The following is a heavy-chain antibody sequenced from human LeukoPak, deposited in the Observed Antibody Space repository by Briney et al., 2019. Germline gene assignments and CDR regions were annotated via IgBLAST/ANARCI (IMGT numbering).Heavy chain of an antibody. CDR2: ISGSGGST. J-gene: IGHJ3*02. CDR1: GFTFSSYA. CDR3: AKELGFGELPHAGAFDI. V-gene: IGHV3-23*01. D-gene: IGHD3-10*01. Sequence: PGGSLRLSCAASGFTFSSYAMSWVRQAPGKGLEWVSAISGSGGSTYYADSVKGRFTTSRDNSKNTLYLQMNSLRAEDTAVYYCAKELGFGELPHAGAFDIWGQGTMVTVSS.